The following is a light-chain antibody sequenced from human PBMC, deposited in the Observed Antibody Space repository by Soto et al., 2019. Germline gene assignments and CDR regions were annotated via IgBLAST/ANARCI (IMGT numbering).Light chain of an antibody. CDR3: QQYIDSPRT. CDR1: ETVNRNY. J-gene: IGKJ1*01. CDR2: GVS. V-gene: IGKV3-20*01. Sequence: EIVLTQSPGTLALSQVEGATLSCRANETVNRNYLAWYHQKPGQPPRLLIYGVSSRATGVPDRFSGGGYGTEFTLSIVRLEPDDFGAYYCQQYIDSPRTFGQGTRVEVK.